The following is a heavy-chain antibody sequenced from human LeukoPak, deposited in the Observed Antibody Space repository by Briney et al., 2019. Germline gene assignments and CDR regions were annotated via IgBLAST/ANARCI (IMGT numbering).Heavy chain of an antibody. V-gene: IGHV3-23*01. CDR2: IGGGVNNT. CDR1: GFTFSSYA. Sequence: PGGSLRLSCAASGFTFSSYAMSWVRQAPGKGLEWVAAIGGGVNNTYYADSVKGRFTISRDNSKNTLYLQMNSLRAEDTAVYYCAKDRAVTTKPYYFDYWGQGTLVTVSS. CDR3: AKDRAVTTKPYYFDY. D-gene: IGHD4-17*01. J-gene: IGHJ4*02.